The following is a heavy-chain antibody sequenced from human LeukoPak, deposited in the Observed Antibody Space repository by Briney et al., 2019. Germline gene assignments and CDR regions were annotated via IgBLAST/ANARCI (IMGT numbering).Heavy chain of an antibody. CDR2: IDGSGDKT. CDR1: GFTFSSYP. D-gene: IGHD1-14*01. Sequence: GGSLRLSCTASGFTFSSYPISWVRQTPGKGLEWVSSIDGSGDKTYYADSVKGRFTISRDNAKNTLYLQMNSLRAEDTAVYYCARPTAGTIDYWGQGTLVTVSS. J-gene: IGHJ4*02. CDR3: ARPTAGTIDY. V-gene: IGHV3-23*01.